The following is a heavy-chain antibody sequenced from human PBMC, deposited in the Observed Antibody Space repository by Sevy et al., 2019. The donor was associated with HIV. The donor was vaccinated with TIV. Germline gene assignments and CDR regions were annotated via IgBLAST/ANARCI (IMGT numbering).Heavy chain of an antibody. Sequence: SETLSLTCAVYGGSFSGYYWSWIRQPPGKGLECIGEINHSGSTNYNPSLKSRVTISVDTSKNQFSLKLSSVTAADTAVYYCARGKSPAYYYGSGSQQRAQVDPWGQGTLVTVSS. CDR1: GGSFSGYY. CDR2: INHSGST. D-gene: IGHD3-10*01. J-gene: IGHJ5*02. V-gene: IGHV4-34*01. CDR3: ARGKSPAYYYGSGSQQRAQVDP.